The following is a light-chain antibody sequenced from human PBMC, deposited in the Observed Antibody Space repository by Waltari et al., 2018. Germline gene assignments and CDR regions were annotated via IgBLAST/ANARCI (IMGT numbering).Light chain of an antibody. V-gene: IGKV2-29*02. CDR1: QDLMYDDGKTY. J-gene: IGKJ2*01. Sequence: DVVMTQTPLSLSVTPGQPASFSCKSSQDLMYDDGKTYLFWYLQKPGQSPQPLMYDVSSRFSGVPERFSGSWSGTDFTLTISRVEPDDVGVYYCMQAINLYTFGQGTKLEI. CDR3: MQAINLYT. CDR2: DVS.